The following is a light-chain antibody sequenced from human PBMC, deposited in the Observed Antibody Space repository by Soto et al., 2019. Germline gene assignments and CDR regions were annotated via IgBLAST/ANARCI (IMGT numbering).Light chain of an antibody. CDR3: QQYNSWLWT. CDR1: QSVSSN. J-gene: IGKJ1*01. Sequence: MTQAPATLSVSPGERATLSCRASQSVSSNLAWYQQKPGQAPRLLIYGASTRATGIPARFSGSGSGTEFTLIISSLQSEDSAVYYCQQYNSWLWTFGQGTKVDI. V-gene: IGKV3-15*01. CDR2: GAS.